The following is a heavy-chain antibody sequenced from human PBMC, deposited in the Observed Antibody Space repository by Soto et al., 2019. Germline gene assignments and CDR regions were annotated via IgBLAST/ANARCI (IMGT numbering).Heavy chain of an antibody. Sequence: EVQLLESGGGLVQPGGSLRLSCAASGFTFGNYAMSWVRQAPGEGLEWVSAISGSGGTTYYADSVKGRFTISRDNSKNTLYLQMNTLRAEDTAVYYCAKDGGYMVGATARYFDLWGRGTLVTVSS. CDR2: ISGSGGTT. V-gene: IGHV3-23*01. D-gene: IGHD1-26*01. CDR3: AKDGGYMVGATARYFDL. CDR1: GFTFGNYA. J-gene: IGHJ2*01.